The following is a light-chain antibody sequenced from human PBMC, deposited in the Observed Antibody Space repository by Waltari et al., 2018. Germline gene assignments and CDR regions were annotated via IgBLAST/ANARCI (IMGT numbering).Light chain of an antibody. Sequence: QSALTQPASVSGSPGQSITISCTGTSSDVGGYNYASCYQQPPGKAPKLMIYEVSNRPAGVSNRCSGSKSGNTASLTISGLQAEDEADYYCSSYTSSSTLEWVFGGGTKLTVL. CDR1: SSDVGGYNY. CDR2: EVS. J-gene: IGLJ3*02. CDR3: SSYTSSSTLEWV. V-gene: IGLV2-14*01.